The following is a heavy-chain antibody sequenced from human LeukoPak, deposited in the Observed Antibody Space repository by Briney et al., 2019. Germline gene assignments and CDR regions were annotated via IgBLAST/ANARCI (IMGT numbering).Heavy chain of an antibody. Sequence: GESLKISCEGSGYTFTSYWIAWVRQMPGKGLEWMGIIYPGDSDTRYSPSFQGQVTISADKSISTAYLQWSSLKASDTAMYYCARRVGATTSNAFDIWGQGTMVTVSS. D-gene: IGHD1-26*01. V-gene: IGHV5-51*01. J-gene: IGHJ3*02. CDR1: GYTFTSYW. CDR2: IYPGDSDT. CDR3: ARRVGATTSNAFDI.